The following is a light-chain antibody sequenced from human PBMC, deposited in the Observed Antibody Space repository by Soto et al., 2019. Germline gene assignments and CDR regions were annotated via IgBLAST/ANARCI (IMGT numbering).Light chain of an antibody. J-gene: IGKJ1*01. CDR3: QQYNNWPPWT. V-gene: IGKV3-15*01. CDR2: GAS. CDR1: QSVSSN. Sequence: EIVMTQSPATLSVSPGERATLSCRASQSVSSNLAWYQQKPGQAPRLLSYGASTRATGIPARFSGSGSGTELTLTISSLQSEDFAVYYCQQYNNWPPWTFGQGTKVEIK.